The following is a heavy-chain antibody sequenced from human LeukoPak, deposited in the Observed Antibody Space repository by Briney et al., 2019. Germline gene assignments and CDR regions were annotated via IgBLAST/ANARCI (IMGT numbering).Heavy chain of an antibody. CDR1: GFTFSSYW. CDR3: ARDRDPAAGGEMTN. V-gene: IGHV3-7*01. D-gene: IGHD6-13*01. J-gene: IGHJ4*02. CDR2: IKQDGSEK. Sequence: GGSLRLSCAASGFTFSSYWMSWVRQAPGKGLEWVANIKQDGSEKYYVDSVKGRFTISRDNAKNSLYLQMNSLRAEDTAVYYCARDRDPAAGGEMTNWGQGTLVTVSS.